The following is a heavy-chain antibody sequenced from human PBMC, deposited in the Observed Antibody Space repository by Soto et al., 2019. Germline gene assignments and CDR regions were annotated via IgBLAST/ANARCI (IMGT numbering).Heavy chain of an antibody. CDR3: RLATRSFPDCFDP. V-gene: IGHV4-39*03. CDR2: IYSSRTT. J-gene: IGHJ5*02. CDR1: CVSVFSSGYY. D-gene: IGHD2-2*01. Sequence: SETQSLTSTFSCVSVFSSGYYSGSIRQPPGKGLEWIGCIYSSRTTYYNPTLISQVTISMATSKCHFFLTLSSGTAADPAMYDGRLATRSFPDCFDPCGQGTLVTVSS.